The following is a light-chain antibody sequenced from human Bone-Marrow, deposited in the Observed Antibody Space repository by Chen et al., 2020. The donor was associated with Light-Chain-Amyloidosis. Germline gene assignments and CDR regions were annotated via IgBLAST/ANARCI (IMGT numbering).Light chain of an antibody. V-gene: IGLV3-25*03. CDR1: DLPTKY. Sequence: SYDLTQPPSVPVSPGKTTRITCSGDDLPTKYAYWYQQKPGQAPVLVIHRDTERPSGISERFSGSSSGTTATLTISGVQAEDEADYHCQSADSSGTYEVIFGGGTKLTVL. CDR2: RDT. J-gene: IGLJ2*01. CDR3: QSADSSGTYEVI.